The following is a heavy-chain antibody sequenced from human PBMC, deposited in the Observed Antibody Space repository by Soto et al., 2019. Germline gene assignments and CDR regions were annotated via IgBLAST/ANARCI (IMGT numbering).Heavy chain of an antibody. V-gene: IGHV3-15*01. CDR1: GFTFNNAW. D-gene: IGHD3-16*01. J-gene: IGHJ4*02. CDR2: IKSKTDGGTS. CDR3: TTVGATNEGAFDY. Sequence: EVQLVESGGGLVKPGGSLRLSCAASGFTFNNAWMSWVRQAPGKGLEWVGRIKSKTDGGTSDYAAPVKGRFTISRDDSESTLYLQMKRLQSEDIAVYYCTTVGATNEGAFDYWGQGARVTVSS.